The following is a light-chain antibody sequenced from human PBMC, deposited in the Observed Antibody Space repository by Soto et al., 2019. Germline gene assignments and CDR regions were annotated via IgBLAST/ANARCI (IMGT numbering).Light chain of an antibody. CDR2: GGT. J-gene: IGLJ1*01. CDR1: DVGTYGV. V-gene: IGLV2-23*01. Sequence: QSVLTQPASVSGSPGQSITISCSDVGTYGVVSWYQQHPGKVPKLMIYGGTQRPSAVSDRFSGSKSANTASLTISGLQAEDEADYYCSLDAGPNTYVFGTGTKVTVL. CDR3: SLDAGPNTYV.